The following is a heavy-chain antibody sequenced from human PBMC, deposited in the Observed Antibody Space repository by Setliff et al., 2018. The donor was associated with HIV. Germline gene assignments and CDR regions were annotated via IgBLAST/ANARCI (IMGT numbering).Heavy chain of an antibody. CDR1: GFTFDRYW. V-gene: IGHV3-74*01. D-gene: IGHD5-12*01. CDR3: HSGYDTEEQSYFDY. CDR2: VNTDGSSK. Sequence: PGGSLRLSCAASGFTFDRYWMHWVRQAPGKGLVWVSRVNTDGSSKTYADSVKDRFTISRDNAKNTLYLQMNSLRVEETGVYYCHSGYDTEEQSYFDYWGQGTLVTVSS. J-gene: IGHJ4*02.